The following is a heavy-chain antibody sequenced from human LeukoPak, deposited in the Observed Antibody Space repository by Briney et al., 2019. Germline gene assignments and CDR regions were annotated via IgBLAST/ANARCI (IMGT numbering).Heavy chain of an antibody. V-gene: IGHV4-34*01. J-gene: IGHJ4*02. CDR3: ARDPSGYDPPWGGY. CDR1: GGSFSGYY. CDR2: INHSGST. D-gene: IGHD5-12*01. Sequence: SETLSLTCAVYGGSFSGYYWSWIRQPPGKGLEWIGEINHSGSTNYNPSLKSRVTISVDTSKNQFYLKLSSVTAADTAVYYCARDPSGYDPPWGGYWGQGTLVTVSS.